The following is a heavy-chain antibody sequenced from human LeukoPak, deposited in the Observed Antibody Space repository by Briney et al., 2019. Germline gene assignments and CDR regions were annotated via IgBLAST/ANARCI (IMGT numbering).Heavy chain of an antibody. CDR2: IRYDGSNK. CDR3: AKNLYYYGSGSCSD. J-gene: IGHJ4*02. Sequence: GGSLRLSCAASGFTFSSYGMHWVRQAPGKGLEWVAFIRYDGSNKYYADSVEGRFTISRDNSKNTLYLQMNSLRAEDTAVYYCAKNLYYYGSGSCSDWGQGTLVTVSS. V-gene: IGHV3-30*02. D-gene: IGHD3-10*01. CDR1: GFTFSSYG.